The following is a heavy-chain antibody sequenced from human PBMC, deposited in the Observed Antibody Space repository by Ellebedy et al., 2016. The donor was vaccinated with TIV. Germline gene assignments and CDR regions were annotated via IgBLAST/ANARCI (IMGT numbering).Heavy chain of an antibody. CDR1: GVSISTSSW. D-gene: IGHD3-16*01. Sequence: MPSETLSLTCAVSGVSISTSSWWTWVRQSPEKGLVWIGEIHHGGGINYNPSLKSRLTMSVDKSTNVFSLRLSSVTAADTAIYYCARDAMLNGNYYFDFWGLGILVTVSS. V-gene: IGHV4-4*02. CDR3: ARDAMLNGNYYFDF. J-gene: IGHJ4*02. CDR2: IHHGGGI.